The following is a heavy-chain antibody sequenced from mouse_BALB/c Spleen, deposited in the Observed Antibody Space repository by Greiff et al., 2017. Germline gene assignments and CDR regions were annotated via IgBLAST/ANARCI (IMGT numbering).Heavy chain of an antibody. V-gene: IGHV14-4*02. Sequence: EVQLQQSGAELVRSGASVKLSCTASGFNIKDYYMHWVKQRPEQGLEWIGWIDPENGDTEYAPKFQGKATMTADTSSNTAYLQLSSLTSEDTAVYYCSGGSYADWFAYWGQGTLVTVSA. CDR1: GFNIKDYY. J-gene: IGHJ3*01. CDR2: IDPENGDT. CDR3: SGGSYADWFAY. D-gene: IGHD1-1*01.